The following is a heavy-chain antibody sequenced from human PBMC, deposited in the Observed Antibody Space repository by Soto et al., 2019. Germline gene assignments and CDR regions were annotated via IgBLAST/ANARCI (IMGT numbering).Heavy chain of an antibody. CDR3: ARGVEIVVVMMDEEYFQH. V-gene: IGHV1-2*04. D-gene: IGHD3-22*01. J-gene: IGHJ1*01. CDR2: INPNSGGT. Sequence: SVKVSCKASGYTFTGYYMRWVRQAPGQGLEWMGWINPNSGGTNYAQKFQGWVTMTRDTSISTAYMELSRLRSDDTAVYYCARGVEIVVVMMDEEYFQHWGQGTLVTVSS. CDR1: GYTFTGYY.